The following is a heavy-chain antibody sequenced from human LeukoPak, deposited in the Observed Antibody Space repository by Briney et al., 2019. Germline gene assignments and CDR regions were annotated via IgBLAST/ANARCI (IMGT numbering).Heavy chain of an antibody. J-gene: IGHJ5*02. V-gene: IGHV1-69*04. Sequence: ASVKVSCKASGGTFSSYAISWVRQAPGQGLEWMGRIIPILGIANYAQKFQGRVTITADKSTSTAYMELSSLRSEDTAVYYCAISVVVTAILGNWFDPWGQGTLVTVSS. CDR1: GGTFSSYA. CDR3: AISVVVTAILGNWFDP. D-gene: IGHD2-21*02. CDR2: IIPILGIA.